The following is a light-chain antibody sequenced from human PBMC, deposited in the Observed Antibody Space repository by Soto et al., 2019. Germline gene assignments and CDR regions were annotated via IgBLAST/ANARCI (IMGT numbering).Light chain of an antibody. CDR2: LGS. CDR3: MQALQTPWT. J-gene: IGKJ1*01. V-gene: IGKV2-28*01. Sequence: DIVMTQSPLSLPVTPGEPASISCRSSQSLLHSNGYNYLDWYLQKPGQSPQLLIYLGSNRASGVPDRCSGRGAGTDFTLKISRVEAEDVGFYYCMQALQTPWTFGQGTKVEIK. CDR1: QSLLHSNGYNY.